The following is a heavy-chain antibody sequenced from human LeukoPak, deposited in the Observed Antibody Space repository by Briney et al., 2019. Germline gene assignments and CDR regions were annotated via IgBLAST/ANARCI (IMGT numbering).Heavy chain of an antibody. D-gene: IGHD6-19*01. V-gene: IGHV4-39*01. CDR1: GGSISSSSYY. J-gene: IGHJ4*02. CDR3: ARRRLGWYSVDY. CDR2: IYYSGST. Sequence: PSETLSLTCTVSGGSISSSSYYWGWIRQPPGKGLEWIGSIYYSGSTYYNPSLKSRVTISVDTSKNQFSLKLSSVTAADTAVYHCARRRLGWYSVDYWGQGTLVTVSS.